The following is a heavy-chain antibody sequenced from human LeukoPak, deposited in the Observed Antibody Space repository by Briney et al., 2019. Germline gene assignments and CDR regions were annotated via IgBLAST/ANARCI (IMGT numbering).Heavy chain of an antibody. CDR3: ASDLDSSSWFDRGRFDY. J-gene: IGHJ4*02. CDR2: INPNSGGT. Sequence: ASVKVSCKASGYTFTGYYMHWVRQAPGQGLEWMGWINPNSGGTNYAQKFQGRVTMTRDTSISTAYMELSRLRSDDTAVYYCASDLDSSSWFDRGRFDYWGQGTLVTVSS. V-gene: IGHV1-2*02. D-gene: IGHD6-13*01. CDR1: GYTFTGYY.